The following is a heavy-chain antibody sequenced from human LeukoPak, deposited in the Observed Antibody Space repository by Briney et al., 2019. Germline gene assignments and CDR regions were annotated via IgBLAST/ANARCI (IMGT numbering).Heavy chain of an antibody. CDR2: INPNSGGT. CDR1: GYTFTGYY. CDR3: ARDNSCSSSSCGNSYMDV. Sequence: ASVKVSCKASGYTFTGYYMHWVRQAPGQGLEWMGWINPNSGGTNYAQKFQGRVTMTRDTSTSTAYMELSRLRSDDTAIYYCARDNSCSSSSCGNSYMDVWGKGTTVTVSS. D-gene: IGHD2-2*01. V-gene: IGHV1-2*02. J-gene: IGHJ6*03.